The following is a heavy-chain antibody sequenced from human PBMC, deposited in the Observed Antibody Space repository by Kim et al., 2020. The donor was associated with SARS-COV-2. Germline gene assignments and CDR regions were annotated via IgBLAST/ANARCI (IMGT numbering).Heavy chain of an antibody. CDR1: GYTFTGYY. CDR3: ARDHIKQLVVLGWFCT. V-gene: IGHV1-2*02. D-gene: IGHD6-13*01. J-gene: IGHJ5*02. Sequence: ASVKVSCKASGYTFTGYYMHWVRQAPGQGLEWMGWINPNSGGTNYAQKFQGRVTMTRDTSISTAYMELSRLRSEDTAVYYCARDHIKQLVVLGWFCTWGQGTLVSVSP. CDR2: INPNSGGT.